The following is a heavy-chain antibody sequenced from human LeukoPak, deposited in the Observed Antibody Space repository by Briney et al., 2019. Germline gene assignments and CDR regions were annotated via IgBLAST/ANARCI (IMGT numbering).Heavy chain of an antibody. D-gene: IGHD6-13*01. CDR3: ARVGRAYSSSWYYYYYYYYGMDV. J-gene: IGHJ6*02. CDR2: FDPDDGET. Sequence: ASVKVSCKVSGYTLTELSMHWVRQAPGKGLEWMGGFDPDDGETIYAQKFQGRVTMTEDTSTDTAYMELSSLRSEDTAVYYCARVGRAYSSSWYYYYYYYYGMDVWGQGTTVTVSS. V-gene: IGHV1-24*01. CDR1: GYTLTELS.